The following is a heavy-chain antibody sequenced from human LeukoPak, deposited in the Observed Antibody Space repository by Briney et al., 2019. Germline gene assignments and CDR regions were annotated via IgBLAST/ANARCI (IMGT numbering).Heavy chain of an antibody. V-gene: IGHV4-39*01. CDR1: GGSISSSSYY. Sequence: SETLSLTCTVPGGSISSSSYYWGWVRQPPGKGLEWVVSIYYGGSTYYNPSLKSRVTISVDTSKNQFALKLSSVTAADTAVYYCARRLVEYCYDSSGYVWGQGTLVTVSS. D-gene: IGHD3-22*01. CDR2: IYYGGST. J-gene: IGHJ4*02. CDR3: ARRLVEYCYDSSGYV.